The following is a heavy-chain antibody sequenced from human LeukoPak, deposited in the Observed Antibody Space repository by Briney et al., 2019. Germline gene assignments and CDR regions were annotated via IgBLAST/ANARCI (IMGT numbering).Heavy chain of an antibody. CDR3: ARPAIAGDFDY. V-gene: IGHV3-7*04. J-gene: IGHJ4*02. Sequence: GGPLRLSCAASGFTFSSNWMSWVRQAPGKGLEWVANIKQDGSDKYYLDSVKGRFTISRDNAKNSLYLQMDSLRAEDTAVYYCARPAIAGDFDYWGQGTLVTVSS. CDR1: GFTFSSNW. CDR2: IKQDGSDK. D-gene: IGHD6-13*01.